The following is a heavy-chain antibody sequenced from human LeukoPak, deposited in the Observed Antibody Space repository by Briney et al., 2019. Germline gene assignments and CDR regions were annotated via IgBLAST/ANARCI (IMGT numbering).Heavy chain of an antibody. D-gene: IGHD2-2*01. CDR3: ARMLVVPAAMFYYFDY. V-gene: IGHV5-51*01. CDR1: GYSFTSYW. Sequence: GESLKISCKGSGYSFTSYWIGWVRQMPGKGLEWMGIIYPGDSDTRYSPSFQGQVTISADKSISTAYLQWSSLKASDTAMYYCARMLVVPAAMFYYFDYWGQGTLVTVSS. CDR2: IYPGDSDT. J-gene: IGHJ4*02.